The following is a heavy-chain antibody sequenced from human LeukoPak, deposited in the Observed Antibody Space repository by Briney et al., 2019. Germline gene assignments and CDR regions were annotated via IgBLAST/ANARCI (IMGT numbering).Heavy chain of an antibody. D-gene: IGHD3-3*01. Sequence: SETLSLTCTVSGGSISSSSYYWGWIRQPPGKGLEWIGSIYYSGSTYYNPSLKSRVTISVDTSKNQFSLKLSSVTAADTAVYYCARAEKSSFWSGYRFDYWGQGTLVTVSS. CDR2: IYYSGST. J-gene: IGHJ4*02. CDR3: ARAEKSSFWSGYRFDY. V-gene: IGHV4-39*01. CDR1: GGSISSSSYY.